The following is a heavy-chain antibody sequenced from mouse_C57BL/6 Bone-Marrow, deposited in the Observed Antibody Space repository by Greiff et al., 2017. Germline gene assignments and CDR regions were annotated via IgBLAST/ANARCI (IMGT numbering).Heavy chain of an antibody. CDR2: IHPNSGSI. J-gene: IGHJ1*03. D-gene: IGHD3-2*02. Sequence: QVQLKQPGAELVKPGASVTLSCKASGYTFTSYWMHWVKQRPGQGLEWIGMIHPNSGSINYNEKFKSKATLTVDKSSSTAYMQLSSLTSEDSAVDICASSNRQLSSYWYFDVWGTRTTGAVS. CDR3: ASSNRQLSSYWYFDV. CDR1: GYTFTSYW. V-gene: IGHV1-64*01.